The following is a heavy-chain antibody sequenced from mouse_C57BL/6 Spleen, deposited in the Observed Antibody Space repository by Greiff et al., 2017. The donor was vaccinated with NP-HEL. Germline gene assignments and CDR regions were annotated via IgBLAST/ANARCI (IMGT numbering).Heavy chain of an antibody. CDR1: GYTFTSYW. D-gene: IGHD2-4*01. J-gene: IGHJ4*01. V-gene: IGHV1-52*01. CDR3: ARGFYYDYEDAMDY. CDR2: IDPSDSET. Sequence: QVQLQQPGAELVRPGSSVKLSCKASGYTFTSYWMHWVKQRPIQGLEWIGNIDPSDSETHYNQKFKDKATLTVDKSSSTAYMQLSSLTSEDSAVYYCARGFYYDYEDAMDYWGQGTSVTVSS.